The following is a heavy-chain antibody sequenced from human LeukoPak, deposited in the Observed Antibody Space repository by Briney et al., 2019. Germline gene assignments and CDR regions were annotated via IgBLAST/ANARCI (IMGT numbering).Heavy chain of an antibody. CDR1: GYTFTRYA. CDR2: ISTYNGDT. D-gene: IGHD1-14*01. Sequence: ASVKVSCEASGYTFTRYAITWVRQAPGQGLEWMGWISTYNGDTNYAQNLQGRVTMTTDTSTSTAYMELTSLRSDDTAVYYCAGDLANTSVRNSYFDYWGQGTLVTVSS. V-gene: IGHV1-18*01. CDR3: AGDLANTSVRNSYFDY. J-gene: IGHJ4*02.